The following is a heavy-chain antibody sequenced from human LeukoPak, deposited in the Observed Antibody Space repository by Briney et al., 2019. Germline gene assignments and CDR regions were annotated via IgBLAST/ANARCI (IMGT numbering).Heavy chain of an antibody. J-gene: IGHJ4*02. CDR2: ITSSSRTI. D-gene: IGHD4-17*01. CDR1: GFTFSNYN. CDR3: ARDGPHNDFGDSLLDY. Sequence: GESLRLSCAASGFTFSNYNMNWIRQAPGKGLEWVSYITSSSRTIYYADSVKGRFTSSRDNAKNSLYLQMHSLRAEDTAVYYCARDGPHNDFGDSLLDYWGQGTLVTVSS. V-gene: IGHV3-48*04.